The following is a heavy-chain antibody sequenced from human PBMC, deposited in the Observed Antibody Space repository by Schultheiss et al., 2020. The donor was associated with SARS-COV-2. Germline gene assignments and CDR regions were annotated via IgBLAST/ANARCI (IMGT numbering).Heavy chain of an antibody. Sequence: SETLSLTCTVSGGSISSYYWSWIRQPPGKGLEWIGEINHSGSTNYNPSLKSRVTISVDTSKNQFSLKLSSVTAADTAVYYCASSRGITVTTGGRYNWFDPWGQGTLVTVSS. V-gene: IGHV4-34*01. J-gene: IGHJ5*02. CDR1: GGSISSYY. CDR3: ASSRGITVTTGGRYNWFDP. CDR2: INHSGST. D-gene: IGHD1-14*01.